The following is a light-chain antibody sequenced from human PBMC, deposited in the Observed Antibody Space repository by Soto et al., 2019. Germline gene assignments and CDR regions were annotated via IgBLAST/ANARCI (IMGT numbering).Light chain of an antibody. CDR3: QSFDSSLNGWV. V-gene: IGLV1-40*01. J-gene: IGLJ3*02. CDR1: SSNIGAGHD. CDR2: GNT. Sequence: QLVLTQPPSVSGAPGQRVTISCTGSSSNIGAGHDVHWYQQVPGTAPKLLVSGNTNRPSGVPDRFSGSNSGTSASLAITGLQAEDEADYYCQSFDSSLNGWVFGGGTKLTV.